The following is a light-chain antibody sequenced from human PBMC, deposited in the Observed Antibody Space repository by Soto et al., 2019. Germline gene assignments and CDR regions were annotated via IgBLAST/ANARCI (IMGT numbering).Light chain of an antibody. J-gene: IGLJ2*01. V-gene: IGLV1-40*01. Sequence: QSVLTQSPSVSGAPGQRVTISCTGNSSNIGAGYDVHWYKQLPGTAPKVLIYGNDNRPLGVPDRFSGSKSGTSGSLVISGLQAEDEADYYCSSYAVNNKVVFGGGTKLTVL. CDR1: SSNIGAGYD. CDR2: GND. CDR3: SSYAVNNKVV.